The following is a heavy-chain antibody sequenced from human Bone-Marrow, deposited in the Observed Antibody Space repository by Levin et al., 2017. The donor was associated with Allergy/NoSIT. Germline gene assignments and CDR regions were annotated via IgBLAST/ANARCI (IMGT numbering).Heavy chain of an antibody. CDR3: ARHGTMVRGVITLDY. Sequence: GESLKISCKGSGYSFTSYWIGWVRQMPGKGLEWMGIIYPGDSDTRYSPSFQGQVTISADKSISTACLQWSSLKASDTAMYYCARHGTMVRGVITLDYWGQGTLVTVSS. V-gene: IGHV5-51*01. CDR1: GYSFTSYW. D-gene: IGHD3-10*01. CDR2: IYPGDSDT. J-gene: IGHJ4*02.